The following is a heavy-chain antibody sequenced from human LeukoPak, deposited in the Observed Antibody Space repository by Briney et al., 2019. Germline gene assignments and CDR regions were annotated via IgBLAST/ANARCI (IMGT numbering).Heavy chain of an antibody. D-gene: IGHD3-3*01. V-gene: IGHV3-21*01. J-gene: IGHJ5*02. CDR2: ISRSSSYI. CDR1: GFTFSSYS. Sequence: GGALRLSCAASGFTFSSYSMNWVRQAPGKGLDWVSSISRSSSYIYYADSVNGRFTISRYKDKISLYLKMNNLRAEDTAVYYCARLAAPEYYDFWSGSTGFDPWGQGTLVTVSS. CDR3: ARLAAPEYYDFWSGSTGFDP.